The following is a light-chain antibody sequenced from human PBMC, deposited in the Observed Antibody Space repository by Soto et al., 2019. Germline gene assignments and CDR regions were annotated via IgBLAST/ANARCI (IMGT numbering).Light chain of an antibody. Sequence: DIQMTQSPSSLSTSVGDRVTITCRASQSITDYLSWYQQKPGGVPKLLIYAASRLQSGVPSRFSGSGSGTDFTLTISSLQPEDFATYCCQQSYITPWTFGRGTKVEIK. V-gene: IGKV1-39*01. CDR3: QQSYITPWT. CDR2: AAS. J-gene: IGKJ1*01. CDR1: QSITDY.